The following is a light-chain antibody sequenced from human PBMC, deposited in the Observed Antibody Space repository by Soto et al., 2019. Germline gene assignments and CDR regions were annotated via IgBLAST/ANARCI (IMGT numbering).Light chain of an antibody. Sequence: AIQMTQSPSSLSGSVGDRVTITCRASQGIRNDLGWYQQKPGKAPDLLIFAASSLQNGVPSRFSGNGSGTDFTLTISSLQPEDFATYYCLQNYNYPRSFGQETRLEIK. J-gene: IGKJ5*01. V-gene: IGKV1-6*01. CDR3: LQNYNYPRS. CDR1: QGIRND. CDR2: AAS.